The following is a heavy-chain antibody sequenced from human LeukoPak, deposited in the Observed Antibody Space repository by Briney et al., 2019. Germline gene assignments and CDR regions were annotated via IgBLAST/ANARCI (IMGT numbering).Heavy chain of an antibody. J-gene: IGHJ4*02. D-gene: IGHD6-13*01. CDR3: AREDSSSWYVDY. Sequence: SETLSLTCTVSGGSISSGSYYWSWIRQPAGKGLEWIGRIYTSGSTNYNPSLKSRVTISVDTSKNQFSLKLSPVTAADTAVYYCAREDSSSWYVDYWGQGTLVTVSS. CDR2: IYTSGST. CDR1: GGSISSGSYY. V-gene: IGHV4-61*02.